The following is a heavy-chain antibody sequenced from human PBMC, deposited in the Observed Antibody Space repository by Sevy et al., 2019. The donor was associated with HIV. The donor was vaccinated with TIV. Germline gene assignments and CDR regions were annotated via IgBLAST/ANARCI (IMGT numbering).Heavy chain of an antibody. Sequence: GSLRLSCAATGFTFSSYAMHWVRQAPGKGVEWVAVISYDGSNKYYPDSVKGRFTISRDNSKNTLYLQMNSLRPEDTAVYYCARGSIRYYDILTGGFDPWGQGTLVTVSS. CDR1: GFTFSSYA. CDR2: ISYDGSNK. D-gene: IGHD3-9*01. J-gene: IGHJ5*02. CDR3: ARGSIRYYDILTGGFDP. V-gene: IGHV3-30-3*01.